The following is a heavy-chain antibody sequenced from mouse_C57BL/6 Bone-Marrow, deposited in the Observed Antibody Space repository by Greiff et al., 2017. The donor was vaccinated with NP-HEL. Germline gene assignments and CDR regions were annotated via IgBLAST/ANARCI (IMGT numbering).Heavy chain of an antibody. CDR1: GYTFTSYT. D-gene: IGHD1-2*01. Sequence: VQLKESGAELARPGASVKMSCKASGYTFTSYTMHWVKQRPGQGLEWIEYINPSSGYTKYNQKFKDKATLTADKSSSTAYMQLSSLTSEDSAVYYCARGYTFAYWGQGTLVTVSA. CDR3: ARGYTFAY. J-gene: IGHJ3*01. CDR2: INPSSGYT. V-gene: IGHV1-4*01.